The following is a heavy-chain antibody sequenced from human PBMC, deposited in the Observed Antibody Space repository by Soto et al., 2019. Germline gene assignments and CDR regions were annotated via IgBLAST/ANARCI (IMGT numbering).Heavy chain of an antibody. D-gene: IGHD2-15*01. CDR1: GFTFSSYW. CDR3: VRTSLVVAAATREDY. V-gene: IGHV3-74*01. CDR2: INSDGSSK. J-gene: IGHJ4*02. Sequence: EVQLVESGGGLVQPGESLRLSCAASGFTFSSYWMHWVRQAPGKGLVWFSRINSDGSSKSYAGSVKGRFTISRDNAKNTLYLQMNSLRAEDTAVYYCVRTSLVVAAATREDYWGQGTLVTVSS.